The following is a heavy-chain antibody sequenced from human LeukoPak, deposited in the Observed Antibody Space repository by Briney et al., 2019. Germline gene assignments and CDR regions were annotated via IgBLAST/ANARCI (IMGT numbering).Heavy chain of an antibody. CDR2: IYTSGST. CDR1: GGSISSGSYY. J-gene: IGHJ4*02. CDR3: AKLNLLLWFGETY. Sequence: PSQTLSLTCTVSGGSISSGSYYWSWIRQPAGKGLEWIGRIYTSGSTNYNPSLKSRVTISVDTSKNQFSLNLSSVTAADTAVYYCAKLNLLLWFGETYWGQGTLVTVSS. V-gene: IGHV4-61*02. D-gene: IGHD3-10*01.